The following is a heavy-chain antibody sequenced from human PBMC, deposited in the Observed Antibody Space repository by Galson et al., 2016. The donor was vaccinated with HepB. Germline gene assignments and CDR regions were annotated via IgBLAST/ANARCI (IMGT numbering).Heavy chain of an antibody. D-gene: IGHD6-19*01. CDR2: IYYSGST. CDR3: AGRNIAVIDS. V-gene: IGHV4-38-2*01. J-gene: IGHJ4*02. Sequence: SETLSLTCAVSGDSISSGSWWTWVRQPPGKGLEWIGSIYYSGSTYYNPSLKSRVTISLDTSKNQFSLKLSSVTAADTAVYYCAGRNIAVIDSWGQGTLVTVSS. CDR1: GDSISSGSW.